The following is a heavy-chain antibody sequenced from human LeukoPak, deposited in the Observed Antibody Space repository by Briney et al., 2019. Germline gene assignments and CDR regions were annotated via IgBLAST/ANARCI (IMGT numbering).Heavy chain of an antibody. CDR3: TTVTLRPVGL. CDR1: GFSFSRAW. V-gene: IGHV3-15*05. CDR2: IKSKSDGGTT. Sequence: GGSLRLSCAASGFSFSRAWMSWVRQAPGKGLEWVGRIKSKSDGGTTDYAATVQGRFTISRDDSKNTLFLQVNSLKIEDTAVYYCTTVTLRPVGLWGQGTLVTVSS. D-gene: IGHD3-10*01. J-gene: IGHJ4*02.